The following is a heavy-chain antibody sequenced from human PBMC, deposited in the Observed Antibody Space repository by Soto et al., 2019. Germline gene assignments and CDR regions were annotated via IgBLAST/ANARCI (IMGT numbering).Heavy chain of an antibody. V-gene: IGHV1-69*13. CDR3: ARPVLMDTGVRYYYGMDV. Sequence: VASVKVSCKASGGTFSSYAISWVRQAPGQGLEWMGGIIPIFGTANYAQKFQGRVTITADESTSTAYMELSSLTSEDTAVYYCARPVLMDTGVRYYYGMDVWGQGTTVTVSS. CDR1: GGTFSSYA. D-gene: IGHD5-18*01. CDR2: IIPIFGTA. J-gene: IGHJ6*02.